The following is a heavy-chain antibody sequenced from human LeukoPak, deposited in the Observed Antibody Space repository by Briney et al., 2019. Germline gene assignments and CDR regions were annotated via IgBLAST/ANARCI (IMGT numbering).Heavy chain of an antibody. V-gene: IGHV4-59*01. D-gene: IGHD5-18*01. CDR3: ARGYSYGYAPY. CDR2: IYYSGST. CDR1: GGSISTYY. J-gene: IGHJ4*02. Sequence: SETLSLTCSVSGGSISTYYWSWIRQPPGKGLEWIGYIYYSGSTNYNPSLKSRVTISVDTSKNQFSLKLSSVTAADTAVYYCARGYSYGYAPYWGQGTLVTVSS.